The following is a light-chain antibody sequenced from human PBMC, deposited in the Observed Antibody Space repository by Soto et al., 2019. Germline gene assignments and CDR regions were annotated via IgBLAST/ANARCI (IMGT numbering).Light chain of an antibody. CDR2: SAS. Sequence: EIVLTQSPASLSVSPGERATLSCRASQSISANLAWYQQKPAQAPRLLIHSASTRATGILARFSGSGSGREFTLTISSLQSEDFAVYYCQQYNDWPPSWTFGQGTKVDIK. V-gene: IGKV3-15*01. CDR1: QSISAN. J-gene: IGKJ1*01. CDR3: QQYNDWPPSWT.